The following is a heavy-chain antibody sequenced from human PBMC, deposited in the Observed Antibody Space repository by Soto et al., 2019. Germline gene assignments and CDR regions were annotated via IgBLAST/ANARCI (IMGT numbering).Heavy chain of an antibody. V-gene: IGHV1-69*06. CDR2: IIPIFGTA. Sequence: SVKVSCKASGGTFGSYAISWVRQAPGQGLEWMGGIIPIFGTANYAQKFQGRVTITADKSTSTAYMELSSLRSEDTAVYYCARDLGLYCSGGSCYGDDAFDIWAKGQWSPSPQ. CDR3: ARDLGLYCSGGSCYGDDAFDI. D-gene: IGHD2-15*01. J-gene: IGHJ3*02. CDR1: GGTFGSYA.